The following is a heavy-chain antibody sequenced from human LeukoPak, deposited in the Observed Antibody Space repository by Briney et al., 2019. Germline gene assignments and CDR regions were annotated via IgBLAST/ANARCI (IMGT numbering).Heavy chain of an antibody. Sequence: PGRSLRLSCAASGFTFSSYSMHWVRQAPGKGLEWVAVISYDGSNKYYADSVKGRFTISRDNSKNTLYLQMNSLRAEDTAVYYCAKDFDSRPYYYYYGMDVWGQGTTVTVSS. V-gene: IGHV3-30*18. CDR2: ISYDGSNK. D-gene: IGHD3-22*01. CDR1: GFTFSSYS. CDR3: AKDFDSRPYYYYYGMDV. J-gene: IGHJ6*02.